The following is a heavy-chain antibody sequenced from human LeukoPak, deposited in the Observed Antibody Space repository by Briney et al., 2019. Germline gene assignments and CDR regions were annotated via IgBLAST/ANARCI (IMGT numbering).Heavy chain of an antibody. D-gene: IGHD1-26*01. CDR3: AREGAGGFDY. CDR1: GFTFSNYW. CDR2: IKQDGSEK. V-gene: IGHV3-7*01. J-gene: IGHJ4*02. Sequence: GGSLRLSCAASGFTFSNYWMSWVRQAPGKGLEWVANIKQDGSEKDYVDSVKGRFTISRDNAKNSLYLQMNSLRAEDTAVYYCAREGAGGFDYWGREAWSPSPQ.